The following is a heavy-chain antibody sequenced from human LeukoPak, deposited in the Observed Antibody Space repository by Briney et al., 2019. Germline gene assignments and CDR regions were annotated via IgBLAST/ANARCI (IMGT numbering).Heavy chain of an antibody. CDR2: ISGSGSTT. J-gene: IGHJ5*02. CDR3: SKDLTSDFGGDLDP. D-gene: IGHD3-10*01. Sequence: GGSLRLSCAASGFTFSSYAMTWVRQAPGKGLEWVSAISGSGSTTYYADSVKGRFTISRDNSKSTVYLQVNSLRVEDAAVYYCSKDLTSDFGGDLDPWGQGTLVTVSS. CDR1: GFTFSSYA. V-gene: IGHV3-23*01.